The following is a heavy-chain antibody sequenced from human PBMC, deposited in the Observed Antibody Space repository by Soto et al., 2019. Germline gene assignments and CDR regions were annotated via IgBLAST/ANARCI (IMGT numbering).Heavy chain of an antibody. CDR3: AKNRGPGSSTSWSFNV. V-gene: IGHV3-23*01. CDR1: GFTFSCCA. CDR2: IHGGADYT. J-gene: IGHJ2*01. D-gene: IGHD1-26*01. Sequence: EMQLLESGGGLVQPGGSLRLSCAASGFTFSCCAMSWVRQAPGRGLEWVSTIHGGADYTHYTDSVKGRFTISRDNSRNTVFLQMNSLTAGDTAIYYCAKNRGPGSSTSWSFNVWGRGTPVTVSS.